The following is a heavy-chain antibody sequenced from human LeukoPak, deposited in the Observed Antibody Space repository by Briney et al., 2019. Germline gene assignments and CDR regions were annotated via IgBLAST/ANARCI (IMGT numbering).Heavy chain of an antibody. CDR3: ARDVHYYGSGSYYYFDY. Sequence: AGGSLRLSCAASGFTFSSYSMNWVRQAPGKGLEWVSYTSSSSSTIYYADSVKGRFTISRDNAKNSLYLQMNSLRAEDTAVYYCARDVHYYGSGSYYYFDYWGQGTLVTVSS. CDR2: TSSSSSTI. D-gene: IGHD3-10*01. CDR1: GFTFSSYS. J-gene: IGHJ4*02. V-gene: IGHV3-48*04.